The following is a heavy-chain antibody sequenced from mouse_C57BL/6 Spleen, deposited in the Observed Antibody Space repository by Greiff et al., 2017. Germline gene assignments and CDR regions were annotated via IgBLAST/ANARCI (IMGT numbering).Heavy chain of an antibody. D-gene: IGHD1-1*01. J-gene: IGHJ1*03. V-gene: IGHV7-3*01. CDR2: IRNKANGYTT. CDR3: ARYIPSSYGYFDV. Sequence: DVKLVESGGGLVQPGGSLSLSCAASGFTFTDYYMSWVRQPPGKALEWLGFIRNKANGYTTEHSAAVKGRFTISRDNSQSILYLQMNALRAEDSATYYCARYIPSSYGYFDVWGTGTTVTVSS. CDR1: GFTFTDYY.